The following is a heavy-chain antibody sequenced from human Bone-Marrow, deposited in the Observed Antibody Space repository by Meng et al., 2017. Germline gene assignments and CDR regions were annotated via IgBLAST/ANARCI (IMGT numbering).Heavy chain of an antibody. CDR2: IIPIFGTA. CDR1: GGTFSSYA. D-gene: IGHD1-26*01. CDR3: ARDTGKVGVMGDY. V-gene: IGHV1-69*06. J-gene: IGHJ4*02. Sequence: QVQLVPAGAEGEKPGSAVKVSCKASGGTFSSYAISWVRQAPGQGLEWMGGIIPIFGTANYAQKFQGRVTITADKSTSTAYMELSSLRSEDTAVYYCARDTGKVGVMGDYWGQGTLVTVSS.